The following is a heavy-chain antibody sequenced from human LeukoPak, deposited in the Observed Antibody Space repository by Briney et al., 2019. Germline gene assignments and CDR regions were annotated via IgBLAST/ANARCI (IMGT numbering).Heavy chain of an antibody. D-gene: IGHD6-13*01. J-gene: IGHJ4*02. CDR3: ARGPNIAADY. V-gene: IGHV4-38-2*02. CDR1: GYSISSGYY. Sequence: SETLSLTCTVSGYSISSGYYWGWIRQPPGKGLEWIGSIYHSGSTYYNPSLKSRVTISVDTSKNQFSLKLSSVTAADTAVYYCARGPNIAADYWGQGTLVTVSS. CDR2: IYHSGST.